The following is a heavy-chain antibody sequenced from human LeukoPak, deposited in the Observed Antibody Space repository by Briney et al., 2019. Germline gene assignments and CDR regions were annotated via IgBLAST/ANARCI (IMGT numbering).Heavy chain of an antibody. CDR3: ARGEPIYDSSGYYSAVIDY. CDR1: GYTFTGYY. V-gene: IGHV1-2*02. Sequence: GASVKVSCKASGYTFTGYYMHWVRQAPGQGREWMGWINPNSGGTNYAQKFQGRVTMTRDTSISTAYMELSRLRSDDTAVYYCARGEPIYDSSGYYSAVIDYWGQGTLVTVSS. D-gene: IGHD3-22*01. J-gene: IGHJ4*02. CDR2: INPNSGGT.